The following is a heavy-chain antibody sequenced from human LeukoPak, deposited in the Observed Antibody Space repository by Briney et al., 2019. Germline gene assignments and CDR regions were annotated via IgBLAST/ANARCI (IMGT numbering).Heavy chain of an antibody. CDR3: ASRGYSGYYNWSDP. D-gene: IGHD5-12*01. CDR2: ISSSSSYI. CDR1: GFTFSSYG. J-gene: IGHJ5*02. V-gene: IGHV3-21*01. Sequence: GGSLRLSCAASGFTFSSYGMHWVRQAPGKGLEWVSSISSSSSYIYYADSVKGRFTIARDNSKNSLYLQMNSLGAEDTAVYYSASRGYSGYYNWSDPWGQGSPVTVSS.